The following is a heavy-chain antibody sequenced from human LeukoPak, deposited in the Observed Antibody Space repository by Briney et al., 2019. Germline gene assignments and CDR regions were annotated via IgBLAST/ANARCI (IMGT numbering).Heavy chain of an antibody. CDR3: ARQEVTAHFDY. J-gene: IGHJ4*02. CDR1: GRSLSSYY. V-gene: IGHV4-59*08. Sequence: SETLPLTCTVSGRSLSSYYWSWLRQPPGKGLVWIGYIYYNGSTNYSPSLKSRVTISVDTSKNQFSLKQSSVTAPDTAVYYGARQEVTAHFDYWGQGTLVTVSS. D-gene: IGHD2-21*02. CDR2: IYYNGST.